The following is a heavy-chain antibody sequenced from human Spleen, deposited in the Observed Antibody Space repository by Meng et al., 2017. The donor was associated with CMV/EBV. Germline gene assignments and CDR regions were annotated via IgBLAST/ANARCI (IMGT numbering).Heavy chain of an antibody. J-gene: IGHJ5*02. D-gene: IGHD3-10*01. CDR2: IYHSGTT. V-gene: IGHV4-31*02. CDR3: ARDRANYGPNWFDP. CDR1: CVSISSGGYY. Sequence: SCVSISSGGYYLSWIRQHPGEGLDWIGYIYHSGTTYYTPYLQSRVTISIDTSKNQFFLKLSSVTAADTAVYYCARDRANYGPNWFDPWGQGTLVTVSS.